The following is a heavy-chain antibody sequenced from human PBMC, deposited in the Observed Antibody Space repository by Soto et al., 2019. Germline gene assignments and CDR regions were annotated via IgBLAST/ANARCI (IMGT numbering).Heavy chain of an antibody. CDR1: GYTFTHYW. CDR3: AASIFYYGMDV. V-gene: IGHV5-51*01. J-gene: IGHJ6*02. CDR2: IYPGDSDT. Sequence: EVQLVQSGAEVKKPGESLKISCKGSGYTFTHYWIGWVRQMPGKGPEWMGIIYPGDSDTKYNPSFQGQVTISADKSITTPYLQWSSLKASDTAIYYCAASIFYYGMDVWGQGTTVTVSS.